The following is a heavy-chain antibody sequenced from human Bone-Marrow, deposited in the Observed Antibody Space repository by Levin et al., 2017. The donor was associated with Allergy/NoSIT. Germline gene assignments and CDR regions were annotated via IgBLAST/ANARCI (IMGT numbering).Heavy chain of an antibody. V-gene: IGHV3-9*01. CDR3: AKDSGGSYTGVFEN. CDR1: GFTFDDYG. Sequence: GGSLRLSCAASGFTFDDYGMHWVRQAPGKGLEWVSSINWNNANIAYADSVKGRFTISRDNAKNSLYLQMNSLRVEDTALYYCAKDSGGSYTGVFENWGQGTLVIVSS. D-gene: IGHD1-26*01. J-gene: IGHJ4*02. CDR2: INWNNANI.